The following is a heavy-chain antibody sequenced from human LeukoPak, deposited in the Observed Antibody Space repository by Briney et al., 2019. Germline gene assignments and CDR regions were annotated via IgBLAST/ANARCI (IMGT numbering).Heavy chain of an antibody. CDR3: AKGGRLLWFGEPTDFFDY. Sequence: PGGSLRLSCAASGFTFSSYAMSWVRQAPGKGLEWVSAISGSGGSTYYADSVKGRFTISRDNSKNTLYLQMNSLRADDTAVYYCAKGGRLLWFGEPTDFFDYWGQGTLVTVSS. CDR1: GFTFSSYA. D-gene: IGHD3-10*01. J-gene: IGHJ4*02. CDR2: ISGSGGST. V-gene: IGHV3-23*01.